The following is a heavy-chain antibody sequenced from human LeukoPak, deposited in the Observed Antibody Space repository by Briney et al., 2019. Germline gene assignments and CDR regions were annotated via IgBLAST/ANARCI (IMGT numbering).Heavy chain of an antibody. CDR1: GFTFSSYA. CDR3: AKDGNARLRREFDY. D-gene: IGHD5-12*01. J-gene: IGHJ4*02. CDR2: ISGSGGST. Sequence: TGGSLRLSCAASGFTFSSYAMSWVRQAPGKGLEWVSAISGSGGSTYYADSVKGRFTISRDNSKNTLYLQMNSLRAEDTAVYYCAKDGNARLRREFDYWGQGTLVTVSS. V-gene: IGHV3-23*01.